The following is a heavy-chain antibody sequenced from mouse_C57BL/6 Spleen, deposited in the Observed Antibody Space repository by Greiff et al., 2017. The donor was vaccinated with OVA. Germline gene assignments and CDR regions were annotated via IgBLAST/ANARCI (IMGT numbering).Heavy chain of an antibody. V-gene: IGHV1-81*01. Sequence: QVQLQQSGAELARPGASVKLSCKASGYTFTGYGITWVKQRTGQGLEWIGEIYPRSGNTYYNEKFKGKATLTADKSSSTAYMELRSLTSEDSAVYFCAGITTVVDDWYFDVWGTGTTVTVSS. CDR3: AGITTVVDDWYFDV. J-gene: IGHJ1*03. D-gene: IGHD1-1*01. CDR2: IYPRSGNT. CDR1: GYTFTGYG.